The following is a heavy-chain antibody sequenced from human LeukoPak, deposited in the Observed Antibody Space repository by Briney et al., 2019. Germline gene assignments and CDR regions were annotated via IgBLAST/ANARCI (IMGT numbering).Heavy chain of an antibody. D-gene: IGHD3-10*01. CDR3: AKLALLLWFGETSPNWFDP. J-gene: IGHJ5*02. V-gene: IGHV4-31*03. Sequence: PSQTLSLTCTVSDGSISSGGYYWSWIRQHPGKGLEWIGFIYYSGGTYYNPSLKSRVTISVDTSKNQFSLKLSSVTAADTAVYYCAKLALLLWFGETSPNWFDPWGQGTLVTVSS. CDR2: IYYSGGT. CDR1: DGSISSGGYY.